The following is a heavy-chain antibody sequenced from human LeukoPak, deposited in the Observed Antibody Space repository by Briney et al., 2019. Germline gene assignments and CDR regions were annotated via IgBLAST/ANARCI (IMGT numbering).Heavy chain of an antibody. CDR2: IYTSGST. D-gene: IGHD3-10*01. CDR3: ASSTGSGSYYPLFDY. V-gene: IGHV4-61*02. CDR1: GGSISSGSYS. Sequence: SETLSLTCTVSGGSISSGSYSWRWIRQPAGKGLEWLGRIYTSGSTNYNPSLKSRVTISADTSKNQFSMKLSSVTAADTAVYYCASSTGSGSYYPLFDYWGQGTLVTVSS. J-gene: IGHJ4*02.